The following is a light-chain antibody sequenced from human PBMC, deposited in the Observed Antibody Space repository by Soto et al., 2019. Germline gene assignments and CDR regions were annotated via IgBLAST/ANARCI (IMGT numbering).Light chain of an antibody. V-gene: IGKV1-5*01. CDR1: QSISSW. Sequence: DIQMTQSPSTLSASVGDRVTITCRASQSISSWLAWYQQKPGKAPKLLIYDASSLESGVPSRFSGSGSGTEFTLTISSLQPEDFAVYYCQQSYSTPSITFGQGTRLEIK. CDR3: QQSYSTPSIT. J-gene: IGKJ5*01. CDR2: DAS.